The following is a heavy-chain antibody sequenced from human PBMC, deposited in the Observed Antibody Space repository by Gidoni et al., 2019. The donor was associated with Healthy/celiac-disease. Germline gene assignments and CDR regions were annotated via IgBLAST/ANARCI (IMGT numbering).Heavy chain of an antibody. CDR2: IIPILGIA. J-gene: IGHJ3*02. Sequence: GLEWMGRIIPILGIANYAQKFQGRVTITADKSTSTAYMELSSLRSEDTAVYYCASSWGIAVAGIAFDIWGQGTMVTVSS. V-gene: IGHV1-69*02. D-gene: IGHD6-19*01. CDR3: ASSWGIAVAGIAFDI.